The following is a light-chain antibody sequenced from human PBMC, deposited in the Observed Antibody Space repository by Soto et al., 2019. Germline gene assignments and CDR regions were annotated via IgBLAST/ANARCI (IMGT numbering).Light chain of an antibody. CDR1: QRVSSY. CDR2: DAS. Sequence: EIVLTQSPATLSLSPGERATLSCRASQRVSSYLAWYQQKPGQAPRLLIHDASNRATGIPARFSGSGSGTDFTLTISSLEPEDFALYFCQQRSSWPRRTFGQGTKLEIK. J-gene: IGKJ2*02. CDR3: QQRSSWPRRT. V-gene: IGKV3-11*01.